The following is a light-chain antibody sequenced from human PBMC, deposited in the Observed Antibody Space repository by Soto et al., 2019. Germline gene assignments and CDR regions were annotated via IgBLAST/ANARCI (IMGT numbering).Light chain of an antibody. CDR3: QQYGRP. Sequence: EIVMTQSPGTLSLSPGERATLSCRASQSVTSDYLAWYQQKPGQATRLLIHGASSRATGIPDRFSGSGSGTDFTLTISRLEPEDFAVYYCQQYGRPFGQGTKVDI. CDR2: GAS. CDR1: QSVTSDY. V-gene: IGKV3-20*01. J-gene: IGKJ1*01.